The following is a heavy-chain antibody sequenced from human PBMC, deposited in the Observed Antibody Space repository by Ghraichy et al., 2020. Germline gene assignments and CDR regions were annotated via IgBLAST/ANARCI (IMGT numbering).Heavy chain of an antibody. CDR1: GGSISSYY. CDR3: ARGVPAPPPNYYGMDV. D-gene: IGHD2-2*01. CDR2: IYYSGST. Sequence: SETLSLTCTVSGGSISSYYWSWIRQPPGKGLEWIGYIYYSGSTNYNPSLKSRVTISVDTSKNQFSLKLSSVTAADTAVYYCARGVPAPPPNYYGMDVWGQGTTVTVSS. V-gene: IGHV4-59*01. J-gene: IGHJ6*02.